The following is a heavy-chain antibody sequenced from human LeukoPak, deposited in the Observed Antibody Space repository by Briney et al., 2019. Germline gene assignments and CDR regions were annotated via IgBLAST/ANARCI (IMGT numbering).Heavy chain of an antibody. CDR2: ISYDGSNK. CDR3: ARKYGGYADY. J-gene: IGHJ4*02. V-gene: IGHV3-30*03. D-gene: IGHD5-12*01. Sequence: GGSLRLSCAASGFTFSSYGMHWVHQAPGKGLEWVTFISYDGSNKYYADSVKGRFTISRDNSKNTLYLQMNSLRDEDTAVYYCARKYGGYADYWGQGTLVTVSS. CDR1: GFTFSSYG.